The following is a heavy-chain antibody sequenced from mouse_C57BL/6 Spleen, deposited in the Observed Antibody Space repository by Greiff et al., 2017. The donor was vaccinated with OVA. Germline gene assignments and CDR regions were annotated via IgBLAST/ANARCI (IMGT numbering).Heavy chain of an antibody. J-gene: IGHJ4*01. CDR3: ARPTVVATPMDY. CDR1: GFTFSDYG. D-gene: IGHD1-1*01. CDR2: ISSGSSTI. V-gene: IGHV5-17*01. Sequence: DVKLVESGGGLVKPGGSLKLSCAASGFTFSDYGMHWVRQAPEKGLEWVAYISSGSSTIYYADTVKGRFTISRDNAKNTLFLQMTSLRSEDTAMYYCARPTVVATPMDYWGQGTSVTVSS.